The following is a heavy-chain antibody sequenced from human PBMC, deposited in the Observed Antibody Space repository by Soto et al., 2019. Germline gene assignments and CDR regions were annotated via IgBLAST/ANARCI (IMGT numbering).Heavy chain of an antibody. V-gene: IGHV5-51*01. CDR3: ARKSGADAFDI. CDR2: IYPGDSDT. J-gene: IGHJ3*02. Sequence: GESLKISCKGSGYNLTNYWIAWVRQMPGKGLEWMGGIYPGDSDTRYGPSLKGQVTTSADKSMNTAYLQWSSLKASDTAMYYCARKSGADAFDIWGQGTMVTVSS. D-gene: IGHD3-10*01. CDR1: GYNLTNYW.